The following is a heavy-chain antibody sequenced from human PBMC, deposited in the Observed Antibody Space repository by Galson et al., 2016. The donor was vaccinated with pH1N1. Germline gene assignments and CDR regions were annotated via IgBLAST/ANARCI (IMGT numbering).Heavy chain of an antibody. CDR3: ATAGPLVREILYYSYAMDV. CDR2: ISPIFGSI. Sequence: SCKASGGTFSNSAISWVRQAPGQGLEWMGGISPIFGSINYAQRFQGRVPVSADIFTKTAYMELSSLTYEDTAIYYCATAGPLVREILYYSYAMDVWGQGTTVTVSS. CDR1: GGTFSNSA. V-gene: IGHV1-69*06. D-gene: IGHD3-10*01. J-gene: IGHJ6*02.